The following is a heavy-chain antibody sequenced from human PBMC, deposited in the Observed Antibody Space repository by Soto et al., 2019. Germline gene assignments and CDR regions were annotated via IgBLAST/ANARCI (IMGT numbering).Heavy chain of an antibody. CDR2: IYSDGTT. CDR1: GFTVSSNY. D-gene: IGHD6-6*01. V-gene: IGHV3-53*02. J-gene: IGHJ4*02. Sequence: EVQLVETGGGLIQPGGSLRLSCAASGFTVSSNYMNWVRQAPGKGLEWVSIIYSDGTTSYADSVKGRFTISRDNFKNTLHLQMNSRRAEETAVYYCAILSNWGQGTLVTVSS. CDR3: AILSN.